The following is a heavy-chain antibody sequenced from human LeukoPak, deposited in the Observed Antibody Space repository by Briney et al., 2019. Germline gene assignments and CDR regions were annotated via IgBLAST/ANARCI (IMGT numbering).Heavy chain of an antibody. CDR2: INQNGSEK. V-gene: IGHV3-7*05. CDR1: GITFSSYW. CDR3: ARGDGYNYHFDY. D-gene: IGHD5-24*01. Sequence: GGTLRLSCAASGITFSSYWMSWVRQAPRKGLEWVANINQNGSEKNSVDPVKGRFTISRDNASNSLYLQMSSLRAEDTAVYYCARGDGYNYHFDYWGQGTLVAVSS. J-gene: IGHJ4*02.